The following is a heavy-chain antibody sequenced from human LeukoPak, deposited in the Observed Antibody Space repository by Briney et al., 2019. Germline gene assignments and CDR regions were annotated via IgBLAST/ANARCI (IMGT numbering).Heavy chain of an antibody. J-gene: IGHJ4*02. V-gene: IGHV3-9*01. Sequence: GGSLTLSCAASGFTFDDYAMHWVRQAPARGLAWVSGISWNRGSIDYADSVKGRFTISRDNAKNSLYLQMNSLRAEDTALYYCAKDIRPITVGGNFDYWGQGTLVTVSS. CDR1: GFTFDDYA. CDR2: ISWNRGSI. D-gene: IGHD6-19*01. CDR3: AKDIRPITVGGNFDY.